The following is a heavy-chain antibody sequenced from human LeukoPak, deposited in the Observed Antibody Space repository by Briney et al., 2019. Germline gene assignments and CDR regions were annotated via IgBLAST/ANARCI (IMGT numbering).Heavy chain of an antibody. CDR2: IYPGDSDT. Sequence: GESLKISCRGSGFGFTGYWIGWVRQMPEKGLERMGIIYPGDSDTKYSPSFQGQVTISADKSISTAYLQWSSLKASDTAMYYCARLKDDSSGYDALDIWGQGTMVTVSS. CDR3: ARLKDDSSGYDALDI. D-gene: IGHD3-22*01. CDR1: GFGFTGYW. V-gene: IGHV5-51*01. J-gene: IGHJ3*02.